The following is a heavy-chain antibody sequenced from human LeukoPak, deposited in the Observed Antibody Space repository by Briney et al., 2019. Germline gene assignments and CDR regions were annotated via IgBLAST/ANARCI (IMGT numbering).Heavy chain of an antibody. Sequence: GGSLRLSCAASGFTFSSYAMSWVCQAPGKGLEWVSYISSSGSTIYYADSVKGRFTISRDNAKNSLYLQMNSLRAEDTAVYYCARDPLAYCGGDCYFFFDYWGQGTLVTVSS. CDR1: GFTFSSYA. CDR2: ISSSGSTI. CDR3: ARDPLAYCGGDCYFFFDY. J-gene: IGHJ4*02. D-gene: IGHD2-21*02. V-gene: IGHV3-48*03.